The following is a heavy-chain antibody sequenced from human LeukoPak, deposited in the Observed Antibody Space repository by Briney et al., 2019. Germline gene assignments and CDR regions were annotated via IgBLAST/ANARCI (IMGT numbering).Heavy chain of an antibody. CDR1: EYTVAAYY. CDR2: INPNTGGP. J-gene: IGHJ4*02. Sequence: ASVKVSCKASEYTVAAYYIHWVRHAPGQGLEWMGWINPNTGGPFYAQKFQGRVTMTWDTSITTAYMELTRVTSDDTATYYCARHRNSQSTGAGDYWGQGTLVTVSS. D-gene: IGHD1-26*01. CDR3: ARHRNSQSTGAGDY. V-gene: IGHV1-2*02.